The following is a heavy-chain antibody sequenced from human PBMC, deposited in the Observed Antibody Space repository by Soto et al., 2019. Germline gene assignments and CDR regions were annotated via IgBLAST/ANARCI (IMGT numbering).Heavy chain of an antibody. CDR1: GFTFSAYA. Sequence: LRLSCAASGFTFSAYAMHWVRQAPGRGLEWVAVISYEGSLKNYADSVKGRFTISRDNSKNTLYLQMNRLRREDTAVYYCGKVPRPNRNGWIYFDNWGRGTRVTVSS. D-gene: IGHD6-19*01. J-gene: IGHJ4*02. V-gene: IGHV3-30*04. CDR3: GKVPRPNRNGWIYFDN. CDR2: ISYEGSLK.